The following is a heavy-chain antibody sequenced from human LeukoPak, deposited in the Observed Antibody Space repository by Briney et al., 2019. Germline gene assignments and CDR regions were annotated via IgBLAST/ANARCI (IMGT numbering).Heavy chain of an antibody. J-gene: IGHJ6*03. CDR3: ARGTSGGWHQYYYYMDV. D-gene: IGHD6-19*01. Sequence: PGGSLRLSCAASGLTFSSYEMNWVRQAPGKGLEWLSSISSSSSYIYYADSVKGRFTISRDDAKNSLYLQMNSLRAEDTAVYYCARGTSGGWHQYYYYMDVWGKGTTVTVSS. CDR1: GLTFSSYE. V-gene: IGHV3-21*01. CDR2: ISSSSSYI.